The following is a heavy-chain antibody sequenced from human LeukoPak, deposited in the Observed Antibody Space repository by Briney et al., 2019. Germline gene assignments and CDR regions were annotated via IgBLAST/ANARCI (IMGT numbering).Heavy chain of an antibody. V-gene: IGHV3-23*01. CDR3: ARGGYGAYMG. D-gene: IGHD4-17*01. CDR2: ISVSGNT. J-gene: IGHJ4*02. Sequence: GGSLRLSCAASGFTLSSYAMSWVREGPGKGLEWVSAISVSGNTYHADSVKGRFTISRDNAKNTLDLQMNSLRAEDTAVYYCARGGYGAYMGWGQGMLVTVSS. CDR1: GFTLSSYA.